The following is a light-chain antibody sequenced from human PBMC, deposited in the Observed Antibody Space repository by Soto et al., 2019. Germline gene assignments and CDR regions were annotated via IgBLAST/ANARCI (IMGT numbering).Light chain of an antibody. V-gene: IGKV1-5*01. CDR3: QQYNSNSKT. CDR2: DAS. CDR1: QSINNW. Sequence: DIQMTQSPSTLSASVGDRVTITCRASQSINNWLAWYQQKPGKAPKLLIYDASSLESGVPSRFSGSGSGTDFTLTISSLQPDDFATYYCQQYNSNSKTCGQGTKVEIK. J-gene: IGKJ1*01.